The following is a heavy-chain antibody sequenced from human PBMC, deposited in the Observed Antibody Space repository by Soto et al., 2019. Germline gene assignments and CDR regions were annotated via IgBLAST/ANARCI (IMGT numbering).Heavy chain of an antibody. CDR3: ARRHDYGDYAAEYYGMDV. V-gene: IGHV1-18*01. D-gene: IGHD4-17*01. CDR1: GYTFTSYG. Sequence: ASVKVSCKVSGYTFTSYGISWVRQAPGQGLEWMGWISAYNGNTNYAQKLQGRVTMTTDTSTSTAYMELRSLRSDDTAAYYCARRHDYGDYAAEYYGMDVWGQGTTVTVSS. J-gene: IGHJ6*02. CDR2: ISAYNGNT.